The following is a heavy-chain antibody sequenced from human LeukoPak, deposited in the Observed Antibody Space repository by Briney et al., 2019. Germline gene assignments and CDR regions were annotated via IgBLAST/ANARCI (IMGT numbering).Heavy chain of an antibody. CDR1: GFTFRSYG. J-gene: IGHJ4*02. CDR3: AKDFLRTAMDY. V-gene: IGHV3-30*18. CDR2: ISYDGSNK. D-gene: IGHD5-18*01. Sequence: GGSLRLSCAASGFTFRSYGMHWVRQAPGKGLEWVAVISYDGSNKYYGDSVKGRFTISRDNSKNTLYLQMNSLRAEDTAVYYCAKDFLRTAMDYWGQGTLVTVSS.